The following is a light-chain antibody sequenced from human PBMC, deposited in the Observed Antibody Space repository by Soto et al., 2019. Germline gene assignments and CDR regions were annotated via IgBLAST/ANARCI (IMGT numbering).Light chain of an antibody. CDR1: QSVSSSY. V-gene: IGKV3-20*01. CDR2: GAS. CDR3: RQYGSSWT. J-gene: IGKJ1*01. Sequence: EIVLTQSPGTLSLSPGERATLSCRASQSVSSSYLAWYQQKPGQAPRLLIYGASSRATGIPDRFSGSGSGTDFTLTISRLEPEDFAVYYCRQYGSSWTFGQGTKVEIK.